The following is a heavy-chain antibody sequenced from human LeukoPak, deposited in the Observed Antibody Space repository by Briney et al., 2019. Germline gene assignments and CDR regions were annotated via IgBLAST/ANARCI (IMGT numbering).Heavy chain of an antibody. CDR1: GVSFDDYY. J-gene: IGHJ4*02. V-gene: IGHV4-34*01. CDR2: ISHSGYT. Sequence: SETLSLTCAVSGVSFDDYYWAWVRQTPGKGLEWIGEISHSGYTNDSPSLKSRVTLSIDTSRKQFSLNLRSVTVADAGIYYCTRMTTGHDYWGQGTLVTVSS. CDR3: TRMTTGHDY. D-gene: IGHD4-17*01.